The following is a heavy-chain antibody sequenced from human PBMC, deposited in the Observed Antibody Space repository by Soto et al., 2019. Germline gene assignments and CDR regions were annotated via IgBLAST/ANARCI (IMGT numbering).Heavy chain of an antibody. J-gene: IGHJ4*02. CDR1: GGSFSGYY. CDR3: ARARRYFDWLPRYSDY. Sequence: SETLSLTCAVYGGSFSGYYWSWIRQPPGKGLEWIGEINHSGSTNYNPSLKSRVTISVDTSKNQFSLKLSSVTAADTAVYYCARARRYFDWLPRYSDYWGQGTLVTVSS. CDR2: INHSGST. D-gene: IGHD3-9*01. V-gene: IGHV4-34*01.